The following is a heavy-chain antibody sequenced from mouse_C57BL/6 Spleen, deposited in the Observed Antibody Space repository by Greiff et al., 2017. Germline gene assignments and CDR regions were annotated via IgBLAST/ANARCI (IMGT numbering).Heavy chain of an antibody. V-gene: IGHV5-9-1*02. CDR3: TRSYYSNYEDYAMDY. Sequence: EVKLMESGEGLVKPGGSLKLSCAASGFTFSSYAMSWVRQTPEKRLEWVAYISSGGDYIYYADTVKGRFTISRDNARNTLYLQMSSLKSEDTAMYYCTRSYYSNYEDYAMDYWGQGTSVTVSS. D-gene: IGHD2-5*01. CDR1: GFTFSSYA. CDR2: ISSGGDYI. J-gene: IGHJ4*01.